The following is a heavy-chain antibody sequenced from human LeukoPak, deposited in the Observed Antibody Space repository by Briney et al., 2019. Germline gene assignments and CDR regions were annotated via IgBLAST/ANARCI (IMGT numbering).Heavy chain of an antibody. CDR1: GGSISGYH. J-gene: IGHJ6*03. CDR2: IYYSGSS. CDR3: ARVPRSYYYYYYMDV. V-gene: IGHV4-59*01. Sequence: SETLSLTCNVSGGSISGYHWSWLRQPPGKGLEWLGYIYYSGSSNSNPSLKSRVTISVDTSKNQFSLKLSSMTAADTAVYYCARVPRSYYYYYYMDVWGKGTTVTVSS.